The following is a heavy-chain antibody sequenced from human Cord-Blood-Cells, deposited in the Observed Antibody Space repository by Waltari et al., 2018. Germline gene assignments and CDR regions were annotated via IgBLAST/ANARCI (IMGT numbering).Heavy chain of an antibody. V-gene: IGHV1-24*01. J-gene: IGHJ4*02. Sequence: QVQLVQSGAEVKKPEASVKVSCKVSGYTLTELSMQWVRQAPGKGLEWMGGFDPEDGETIYAQKFQGRVTMAEDTSTDSAYMELSSLRSEDTAVYYFATDALKKRDSSGYYYWGQGTLVTVSS. CDR2: FDPEDGET. CDR1: GYTLTELS. CDR3: ATDALKKRDSSGYYY. D-gene: IGHD3-22*01.